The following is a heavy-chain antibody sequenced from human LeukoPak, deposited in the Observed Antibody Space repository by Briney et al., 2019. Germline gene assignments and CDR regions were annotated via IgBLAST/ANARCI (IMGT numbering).Heavy chain of an antibody. CDR3: ARGNPLGHL. CDR2: IDSDRSRT. V-gene: IGHV3-74*01. D-gene: IGHD3-16*01. Sequence: PGGSLRLSCAASAFTLSSYWMHWVRQAPGKGLVWVSHIDSDRSRTDYADSVKGRFTVSRDNAKNTVYLQMNSLRAEDTAVYYCARGNPLGHLWGQGALVTVSS. CDR1: AFTLSSYW. J-gene: IGHJ5*02.